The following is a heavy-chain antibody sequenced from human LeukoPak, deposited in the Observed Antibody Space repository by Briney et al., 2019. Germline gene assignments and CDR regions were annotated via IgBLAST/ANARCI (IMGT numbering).Heavy chain of an antibody. CDR3: ARTRLWPTGTFDY. Sequence: SETLSLTCAVYGGSFSGYYWSWIRQPPGKGLEWIGEINHSGSTNYNPSLKSRVTISLDTPKNQFSLKLTSVTAADTAVYYCARTRLWPTGTFDYWGQGTLVTVSS. CDR2: INHSGST. V-gene: IGHV4-34*01. J-gene: IGHJ4*02. D-gene: IGHD5-18*01. CDR1: GGSFSGYY.